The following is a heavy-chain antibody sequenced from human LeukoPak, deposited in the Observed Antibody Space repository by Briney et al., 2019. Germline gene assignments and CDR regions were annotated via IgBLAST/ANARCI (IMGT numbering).Heavy chain of an antibody. CDR2: ISGSGGST. J-gene: IGHJ4*02. D-gene: IGHD2-21*02. CDR3: AKDSVVVTAIRVGYYSDY. Sequence: GGSLRLSCAASGFTFSSYAMSWVRQAPGKGLEWVSAISGSGGSTYYADSVKGRFTISRDNSKNTLYLQMNSLRAEDTAVYYCAKDSVVVTAIRVGYYSDYWGQGTLVTVSS. V-gene: IGHV3-23*01. CDR1: GFTFSSYA.